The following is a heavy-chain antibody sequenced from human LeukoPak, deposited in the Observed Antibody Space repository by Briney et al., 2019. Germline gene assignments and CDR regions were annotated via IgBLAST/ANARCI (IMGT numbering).Heavy chain of an antibody. CDR1: GGTFSSYA. V-gene: IGHV1-8*02. CDR2: MNPNSGNT. D-gene: IGHD6-19*01. J-gene: IGHJ6*03. Sequence: GASVKVSCKASGGTFSSYAISWVRQATGQGLEWMGWMNPNSGNTGYAQKFQGRVTMTRNTSISTAYMELSSLRSEDTAVYYCARERSSSGWYHYYYYYMDVWGKGTTVTISS. CDR3: ARERSSSGWYHYYYYYMDV.